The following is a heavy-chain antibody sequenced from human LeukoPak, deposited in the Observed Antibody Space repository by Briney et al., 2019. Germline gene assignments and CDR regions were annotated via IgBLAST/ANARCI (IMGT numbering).Heavy chain of an antibody. CDR2: IYYTGST. D-gene: IGHD4-17*01. CDR1: GGSISSGGYY. CDR3: ARDQGGTTVTDWYFDL. V-gene: IGHV4-31*03. J-gene: IGHJ2*01. Sequence: SQTLSLTCTVSGGSISSGGYYWSWIRQHPGKGPEWIGYIYYTGSTYYNPSLKSRVTISVDTSKNQFSLKLSSVTAADTAVYYCARDQGGTTVTDWYFDLWGRGTLVTVSS.